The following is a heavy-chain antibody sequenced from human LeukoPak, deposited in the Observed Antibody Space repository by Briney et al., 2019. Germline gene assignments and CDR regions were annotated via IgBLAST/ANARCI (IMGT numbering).Heavy chain of an antibody. D-gene: IGHD3-22*01. CDR1: GGTFSSYA. V-gene: IGHV1-69*04. CDR2: IIPILGIA. CDR3: ARDLVYYDSSGDPP. J-gene: IGHJ5*02. Sequence: ASVKVSFKASGGTFSSYAISWVRQAPGQGLEWMGRIIPILGIANYAQKLQGRVTITADKSTSTAYMELSSLRSEDTAVYYCARDLVYYDSSGDPPWGQGTLVTVSS.